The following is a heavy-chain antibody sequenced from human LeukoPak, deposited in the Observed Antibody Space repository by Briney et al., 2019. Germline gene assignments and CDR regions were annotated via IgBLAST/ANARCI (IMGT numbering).Heavy chain of an antibody. J-gene: IGHJ5*02. Sequence: GGSLRLSCAASRLIVSSNYMAWVRQAPGKGLEWGSVIYSGGNTYYADSVKGRFTISRDNSKNTLYLQMNSLRAEDTAVYFCARGEGSGWFSRKWFDPWGQGTLVTVSS. CDR3: ARGEGSGWFSRKWFDP. CDR1: RLIVSSNY. D-gene: IGHD6-19*01. CDR2: IYSGGNT. V-gene: IGHV3-66*01.